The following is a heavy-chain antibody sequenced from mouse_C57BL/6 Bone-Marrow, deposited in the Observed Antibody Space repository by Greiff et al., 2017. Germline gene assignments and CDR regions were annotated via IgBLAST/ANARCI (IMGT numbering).Heavy chain of an antibody. V-gene: IGHV1-81*01. J-gene: IGHJ2*01. Sequence: LLESGAELARPGASVKLSCKASGYTFTSYGISWVKQRTGQGLEWIGEIYPRSGNTYYNEKFKGKATLTADKSSSTAYMELRSLTSEDSAVYFCAREGYSSGYCWGQGTTLTVSS. CDR2: IYPRSGNT. CDR1: GYTFTSYG. CDR3: AREGYSSGYC. D-gene: IGHD3-2*02.